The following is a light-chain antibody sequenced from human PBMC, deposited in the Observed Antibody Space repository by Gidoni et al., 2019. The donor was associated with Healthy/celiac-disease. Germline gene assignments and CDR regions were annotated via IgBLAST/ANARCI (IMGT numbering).Light chain of an antibody. CDR2: WAS. Sequence: DIVLTPSPASLALSLGETATINCTSSQSLSYSSDNKNFLAWYQQRPGQPPRLLVYWASTRKSGVPDRFSGSGSGTEFTLTISSLQAEDAAVYYCQQYFTTPPTFGHGTKVEV. V-gene: IGKV4-1*01. CDR1: QSLSYSSDNKNF. CDR3: QQYFTTPPT. J-gene: IGKJ1*01.